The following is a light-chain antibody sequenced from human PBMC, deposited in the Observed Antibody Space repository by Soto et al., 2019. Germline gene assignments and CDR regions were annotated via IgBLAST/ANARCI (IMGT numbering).Light chain of an antibody. CDR2: DVT. Sequence: QSVLTQPASVSGSPGQPIAISCTGTSSDVGLYNYVSWYQQHPDKVPKLIIYDVTNRPSGVSDRFSGSKSGNTASLTISGLQADDEADYYCSSFTTSSTYVFGTGTKVTVL. CDR3: SSFTTSSTYV. J-gene: IGLJ1*01. CDR1: SSDVGLYNY. V-gene: IGLV2-14*01.